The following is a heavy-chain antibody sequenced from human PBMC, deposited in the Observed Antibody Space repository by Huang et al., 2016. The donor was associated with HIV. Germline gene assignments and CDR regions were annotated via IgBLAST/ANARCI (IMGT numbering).Heavy chain of an antibody. J-gene: IGHJ3*02. CDR3: ARDPFIKAFDI. V-gene: IGHV3-7*01. CDR2: IREDSGQK. Sequence: EVQLVESGGGLVQPGGSLRLSCAASDFDCSSYWMMWLRQVPGKGLEWVASIREDSGQKDYLDSVKGRFIISRDNPKKSLYLQMNNLRAEDAAVYYCARDPFIKAFDIWGQGTLVTVSS. CDR1: DFDCSSYW.